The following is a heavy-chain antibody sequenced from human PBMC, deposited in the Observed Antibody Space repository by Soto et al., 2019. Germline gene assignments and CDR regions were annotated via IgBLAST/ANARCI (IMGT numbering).Heavy chain of an antibody. CDR1: AGSVSGDTHY. CDR2: IYNSGST. D-gene: IGHD6-13*01. Sequence: QAQLQESGPGPVKPSETLSLTCTVSAGSVSGDTHYWSWIRQPPGKGLEWIGYIYNSGSTNYNPSPKSRVTISVDTSKNQFSLKLSSVTAADTAVYYCARGYRTSWYWFDLWGRGTLVTVSS. J-gene: IGHJ2*01. V-gene: IGHV4-61*01. CDR3: ARGYRTSWYWFDL.